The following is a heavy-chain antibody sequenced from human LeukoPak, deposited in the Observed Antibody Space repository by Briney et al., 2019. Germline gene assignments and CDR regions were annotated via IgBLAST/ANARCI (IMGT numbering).Heavy chain of an antibody. CDR3: ARFYSGSSYYFDY. V-gene: IGHV4-61*01. D-gene: IGHD1-26*01. J-gene: IGHJ4*02. CDR1: GGSVSSGSYY. CDR2: IYYSGST. Sequence: SETLSLTCTVSGGSVSSGSYYWSWTRQPPGKGLEWIGYIYYSGSTNYNPSLKSRVTISVDTSKNQFSLKLSSVTAADTAVYYCARFYSGSSYYFDYWGQGTLVTVSS.